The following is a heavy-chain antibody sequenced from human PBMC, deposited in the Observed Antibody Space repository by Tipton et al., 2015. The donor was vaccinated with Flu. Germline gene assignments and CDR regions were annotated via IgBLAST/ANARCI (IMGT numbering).Heavy chain of an antibody. V-gene: IGHV3-30*07. D-gene: IGHD3-22*01. CDR3: ARGFRGGYYYYFDY. Sequence: SRDNSKNTLYLQMNSLRAEDTAVYYCARGFRGGYYYYFDYWGQGTLVTVSS. J-gene: IGHJ4*02.